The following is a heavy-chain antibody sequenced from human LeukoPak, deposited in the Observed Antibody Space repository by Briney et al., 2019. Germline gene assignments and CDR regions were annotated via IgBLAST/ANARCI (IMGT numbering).Heavy chain of an antibody. CDR3: ARDSWVVVPAAIQVVFDY. V-gene: IGHV3-66*01. CDR1: GFTVSSNH. CDR2: IYSGGST. Sequence: GGSLRLSCAASGFTVSSNHMSWVRQAPGKGLEWVSVIYSGGSTYYADSVKGRFTISRDNAKNSLYLQMNSLRAEDTAVYYCARDSWVVVPAAIQVVFDYWGQGTLVTVSS. J-gene: IGHJ4*02. D-gene: IGHD2-2*02.